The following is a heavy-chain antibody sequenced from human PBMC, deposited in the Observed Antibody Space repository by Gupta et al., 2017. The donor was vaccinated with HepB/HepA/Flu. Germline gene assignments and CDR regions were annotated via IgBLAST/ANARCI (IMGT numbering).Heavy chain of an antibody. CDR2: IYSGGST. J-gene: IGHJ5*02. Sequence: EVQLVESGGGLVQPGGSLRLSCAASGFTVSSNYMSWVRQAPGKGLEWVSVIYSGGSTYYADSVKGRFTISRDNSKNTLYLQMNSLRAEDTAVYYCARGKGAEVLWFDPWGQGTLVTVSS. CDR3: ARGKGAEVLWFDP. CDR1: GFTVSSNY. V-gene: IGHV3-66*01. D-gene: IGHD1-20*01.